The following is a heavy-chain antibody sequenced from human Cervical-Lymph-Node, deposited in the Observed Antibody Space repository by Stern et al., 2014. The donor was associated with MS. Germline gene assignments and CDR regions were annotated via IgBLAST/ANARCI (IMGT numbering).Heavy chain of an antibody. V-gene: IGHV1-46*03. CDR3: ANPLPYAN. CDR2: VHPSDGRT. D-gene: IGHD4-17*01. J-gene: IGHJ1*01. Sequence: VQLVESGAEVKKPGASVKVSCKASGDTFASYPIHWLRQAPGQGPAWMGIVHPSDGRTTYAPTFKSRVTMTMDTATRTVYMELSSLKAEDTAMYFCANPLPYANWGQGTRVTVSS. CDR1: GDTFASYP.